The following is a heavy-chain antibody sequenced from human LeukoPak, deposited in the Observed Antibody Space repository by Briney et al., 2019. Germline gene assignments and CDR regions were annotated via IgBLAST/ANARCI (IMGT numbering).Heavy chain of an antibody. D-gene: IGHD3-10*01. CDR1: GGSISGYY. CDR2: IHSTGST. Sequence: PSETLSLTCTVSGGSISGYYWSWIRQPPGKGLEWIAYIHSTGSTNYNPSLKSQVTISVDTSKNQVSLMLTSVTAADTAVYYCVRDRHGSGNAHSFDPWGQGTLVTVSS. CDR3: VRDRHGSGNAHSFDP. V-gene: IGHV4-59*01. J-gene: IGHJ5*02.